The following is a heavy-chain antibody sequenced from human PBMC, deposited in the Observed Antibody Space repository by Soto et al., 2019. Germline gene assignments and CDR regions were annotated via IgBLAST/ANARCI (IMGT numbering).Heavy chain of an antibody. D-gene: IGHD2-15*01. CDR2: IYPGDSYT. CDR1: GYTFTSYW. CDR3: ARAGSSSYYWFDP. Sequence: GESLKISCKASGYTFTSYWIGWVRQMPGKGLEWMGIIYPGDSYTRYSPSFQGQVTISADKSISTAYLQWSSLKASDTAMYYCARAGSSSYYWFDPWGQGTLVTVSS. V-gene: IGHV5-51*01. J-gene: IGHJ5*02.